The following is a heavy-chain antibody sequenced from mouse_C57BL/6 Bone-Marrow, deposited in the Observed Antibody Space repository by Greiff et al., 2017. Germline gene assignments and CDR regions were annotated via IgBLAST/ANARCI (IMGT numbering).Heavy chain of an antibody. CDR2: ISSGSSTI. V-gene: IGHV5-17*01. D-gene: IGHD1-1*01. CDR3: ARRDLLRFYWYFDV. CDR1: GFTFSDYG. Sequence: DVKLVESGGGLVKPGGSLKLSCAASGFTFSDYGMHWVRQAPEKGLEWVAYISSGSSTIYYADTVKGRFTISRDNAKNTLFLQMTSLRSEDTAMYYCARRDLLRFYWYFDVWGTGTTVTVSS. J-gene: IGHJ1*03.